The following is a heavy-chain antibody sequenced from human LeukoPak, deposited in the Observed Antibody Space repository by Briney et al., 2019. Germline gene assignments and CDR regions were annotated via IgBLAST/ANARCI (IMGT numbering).Heavy chain of an antibody. CDR1: GFTFSSYT. CDR3: ARDLKDPLDIVVVPAANDY. V-gene: IGHV3-21*01. J-gene: IGHJ4*02. CDR2: ISSSSSYI. D-gene: IGHD2-2*01. Sequence: GGSLRLSCSGSGFTFSSYTMNWVRQAPGKGLEWVSSISSSSSYIYYADSVKGRFTISRDNAKNSLYLQMNSLRAEDTAVYYCARDLKDPLDIVVVPAANDYWGQGTLVTVSS.